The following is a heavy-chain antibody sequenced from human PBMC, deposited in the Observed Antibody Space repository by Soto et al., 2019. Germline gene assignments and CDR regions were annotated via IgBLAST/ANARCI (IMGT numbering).Heavy chain of an antibody. J-gene: IGHJ3*02. D-gene: IGHD3-16*02. CDR3: AHLMITFGGVIEDDAFDT. CDR2: IYWDDDQ. V-gene: IGHV2-5*02. Sequence: QITLKESGPTLVKPTQTLTLTCSFSGFSLGNNRVGVAWIRQPPGKALEWLAVIYWDDDQRYSPSLKNRLTISKYTSNNLVFRLMTNLDPVDTATYYCAHLMITFGGVIEDDAFDTWGQGTMVTVSS. CDR1: GFSLGNNRVG.